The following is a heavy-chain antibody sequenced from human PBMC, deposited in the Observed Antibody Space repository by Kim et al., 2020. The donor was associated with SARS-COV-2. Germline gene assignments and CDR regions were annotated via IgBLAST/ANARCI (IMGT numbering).Heavy chain of an antibody. D-gene: IGHD3-22*01. J-gene: IGHJ5*02. CDR1: GASISSSSC. CDR3: ARGVSSAWTLRAWFDP. Sequence: SETLSLTCVVSGASISSSSCWSWVRQPPGKGLEWIGEVDHSGTTSYNVSLKNRVSILVDKSKNQFSLRLTSVSAADTAVYYCARGVSSAWTLRAWFDPWGQGTRFTV. V-gene: IGHV4-4*02. CDR2: VDHSGTT.